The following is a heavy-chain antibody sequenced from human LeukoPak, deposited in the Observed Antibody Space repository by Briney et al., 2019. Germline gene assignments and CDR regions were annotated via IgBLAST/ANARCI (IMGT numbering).Heavy chain of an antibody. CDR2: ISAYNGNT. CDR3: ARDPPPLRNIAARGPGGDY. CDR1: GCTFTSYG. D-gene: IGHD6-6*01. V-gene: IGHV1-18*01. J-gene: IGHJ4*02. Sequence: GASVKVSCKASGCTFTSYGISWVRQAPGQGLEWMGWISAYNGNTNYAQKLQGRVTMTTDTSTSTAYMELRSLRSDDTAVYYCARDPPPLRNIAARGPGGDYWGQGTLVTVSS.